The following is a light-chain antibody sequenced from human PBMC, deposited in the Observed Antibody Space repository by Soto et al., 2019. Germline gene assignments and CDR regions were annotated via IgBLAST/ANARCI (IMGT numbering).Light chain of an antibody. J-gene: IGLJ1*01. CDR2: DVS. Sequence: QSALTQPASVSGSPGQSITISCTGTSSDVGGYNYVSWYQQHPGKAPKLMLYDVSNRPSGVSNRFSGSKSGNTASLTISGLQAEDEADYYYSSYTSSTTPLYVFGTGTKLTVL. CDR1: SSDVGGYNY. CDR3: SSYTSSTTPLYV. V-gene: IGLV2-14*01.